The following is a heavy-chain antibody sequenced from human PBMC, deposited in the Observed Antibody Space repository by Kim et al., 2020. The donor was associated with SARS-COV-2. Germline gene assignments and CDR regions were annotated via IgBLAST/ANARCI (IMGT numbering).Heavy chain of an antibody. V-gene: IGHV4-34*01. CDR2: IKHSGST. CDR1: GGSLSGFS. J-gene: IGHJ6*04. D-gene: IGHD4-17*01. CDR3: ARGSAGSTVTASSYTFLDV. Sequence: SETLSLTCAVYGGSLSGFSWSWIRQAPGEGLEWIGEIKHSGSTTYMPSLESRVTMSPAKSRNQFSLKLSSLTAADTAVYYCARGSAGSTVTASSYTFLDVWGKGTTVTVSS.